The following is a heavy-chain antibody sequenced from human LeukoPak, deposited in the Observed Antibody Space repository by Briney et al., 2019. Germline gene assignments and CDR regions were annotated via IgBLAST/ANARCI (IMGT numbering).Heavy chain of an antibody. CDR1: GFTFSSYS. Sequence: PGGSLRLSCAASGFTFSSYSMNWVRQALGKGLEWVSSISSSSSYIYYADSVKGRFTISRDNAKNSLYLQMNSLRAEDTAVYYCARDLADGYNSFDYWGQGTLVTVSS. D-gene: IGHD5-24*01. J-gene: IGHJ4*02. CDR2: ISSSSSYI. CDR3: ARDLADGYNSFDY. V-gene: IGHV3-21*01.